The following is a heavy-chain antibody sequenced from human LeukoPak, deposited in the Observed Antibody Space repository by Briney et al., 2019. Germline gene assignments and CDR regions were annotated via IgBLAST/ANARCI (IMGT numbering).Heavy chain of an antibody. J-gene: IGHJ6*02. Sequence: GGSLRLSCAASGFTFSSYSMNWVRQAPGKGLEWVSSISSSSSYIYYADSVKGRFTISRDNAKNSLYLQMNSLRAEDTAVYYCAREEGITTVRGKDYYYGMDVWGQGTTVTVSS. CDR3: AREEGITTVRGKDYYYGMDV. V-gene: IGHV3-21*01. D-gene: IGHD3-10*01. CDR1: GFTFSSYS. CDR2: ISSSSSYI.